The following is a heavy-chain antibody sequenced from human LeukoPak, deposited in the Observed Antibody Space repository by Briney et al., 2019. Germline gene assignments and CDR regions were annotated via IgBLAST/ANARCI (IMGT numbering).Heavy chain of an antibody. CDR2: IYYSGST. J-gene: IGHJ4*02. CDR3: ARAGRWFGSEYFDY. Sequence: PSETLSLTCTVSGGSISSYYWSWIRQPPGQGLEWIGYIYYSGSTNYNPSLKSRVTISVDTSKNQFSLKLSSVTAADTAVYYCARAGRWFGSEYFDYWGQGTLVTVSS. D-gene: IGHD3-10*01. CDR1: GGSISSYY. V-gene: IGHV4-59*01.